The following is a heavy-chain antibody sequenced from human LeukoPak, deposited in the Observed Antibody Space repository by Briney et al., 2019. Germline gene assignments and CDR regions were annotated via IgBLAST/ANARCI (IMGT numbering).Heavy chain of an antibody. CDR1: GGSISSYY. CDR2: IYYTGST. J-gene: IGHJ3*02. CDR3: ARDLGVYVKAFDI. V-gene: IGHV4-59*12. Sequence: SETLSLTCTVSGGSISSYYWTWIRQPPGKGLEWIGYIYYTGSTDYNPSLKSRVTISLDTSKNQFSLKLSSVTAADTAVYYCARDLGVYVKAFDIWGQGTMVTVSS. D-gene: IGHD3-10*02.